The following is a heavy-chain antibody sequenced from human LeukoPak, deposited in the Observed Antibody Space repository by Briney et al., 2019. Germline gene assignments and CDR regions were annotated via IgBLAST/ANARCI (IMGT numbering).Heavy chain of an antibody. CDR2: IYYSGST. D-gene: IGHD6-13*01. J-gene: IGHJ4*02. CDR3: ARHGGIAAADFDY. Sequence: PSETLSLTCTVSGGSISSSSYYWGWIRQPPGKELEWIGSIYYSGSTYYNPSLKGRVTISVDTSKNQFSLKLSSVTAADTAVYYCARHGGIAAADFDYWGQGTLVTVSS. V-gene: IGHV4-39*01. CDR1: GGSISSSSYY.